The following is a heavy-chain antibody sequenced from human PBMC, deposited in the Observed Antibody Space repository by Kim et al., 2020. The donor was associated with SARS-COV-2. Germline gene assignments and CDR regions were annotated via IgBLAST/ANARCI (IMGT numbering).Heavy chain of an antibody. J-gene: IGHJ5*02. CDR2: INPSGGST. CDR3: ARVGRSSSWYQGTSDTNWFDP. D-gene: IGHD6-13*01. CDR1: GYTFTSYY. Sequence: ASVKVSCKASGYTFTSYYMHWVRQAPGQGLEWMGIINPSGGSTSYAQKFQGRVTMTRDTSTSSVYMELSSLRSEDTAVYYCARVGRSSSWYQGTSDTNWFDPWGQGTLVTVSS. V-gene: IGHV1-46*01.